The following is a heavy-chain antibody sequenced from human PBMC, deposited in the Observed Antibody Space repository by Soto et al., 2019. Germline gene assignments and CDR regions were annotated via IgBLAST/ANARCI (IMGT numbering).Heavy chain of an antibody. D-gene: IGHD1-26*01. CDR1: GFTFSSYS. CDR3: ARDPDSGSSDFDY. V-gene: IGHV3-21*01. Sequence: PGGSLRLSCAASGFTFSSYSMNWVRQAPGKGLEWASSISSSSSYIYYADSVKGRFTISRDNAKNSLYLQMNSLRAEDTAVYYCARDPDSGSSDFDYWGQGTLVTVSS. CDR2: ISSSSSYI. J-gene: IGHJ4*02.